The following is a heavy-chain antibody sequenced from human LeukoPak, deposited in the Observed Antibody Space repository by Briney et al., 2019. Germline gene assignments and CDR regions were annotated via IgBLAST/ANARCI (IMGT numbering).Heavy chain of an antibody. V-gene: IGHV3-64*01. CDR3: ARVGLSGAFDI. CDR2: IGYNGDT. J-gene: IGHJ3*02. CDR1: GFTFSTYS. D-gene: IGHD5-12*01. Sequence: GGSLRLSCVASGFTFSTYSMHWVRQAPRKGLEYVSAIGYNGDTFYANSVKARFIISRDDSKSTLYLQMGSLGAEDMAIYYCARVGLSGAFDIWGQGTMVSVSS.